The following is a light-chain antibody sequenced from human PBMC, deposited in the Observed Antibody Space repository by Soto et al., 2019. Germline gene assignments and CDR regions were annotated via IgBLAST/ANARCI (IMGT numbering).Light chain of an antibody. CDR2: EVS. J-gene: IGLJ2*01. V-gene: IGLV2-14*01. CDR3: SSYTNSSTLVG. CDR1: SSDVGGYNF. Sequence: QSVLTQPASVSGSPGQSITISCTGTSSDVGGYNFVSWYQHHPGKAPKLIIYEVSNRPSGVPNRFSASKSGNTASLTISGLQAEDEADYYCSSYTNSSTLVGFGGGTKVTVL.